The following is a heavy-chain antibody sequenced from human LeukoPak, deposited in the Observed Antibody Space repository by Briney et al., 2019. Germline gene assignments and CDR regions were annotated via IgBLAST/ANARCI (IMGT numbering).Heavy chain of an antibody. D-gene: IGHD1-26*01. CDR1: GYTFTSYG. J-gene: IGHJ5*01. V-gene: IGHV1-18*04. CDR2: ISAYNGNT. Sequence: ASVKVSCKASGYTFTSYGISWVRQAPGQGLEWMGWISAYNGNTNYAQKLQGRVTMTTDTSTSTAYMELRSLRSDDTAVYYCARDVGGRETTWPLGYNWFDSWGQGTLVTVSS. CDR3: ARDVGGRETTWPLGYNWFDS.